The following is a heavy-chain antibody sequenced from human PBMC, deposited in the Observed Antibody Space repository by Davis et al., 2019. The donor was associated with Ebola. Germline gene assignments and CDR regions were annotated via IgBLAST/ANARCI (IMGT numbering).Heavy chain of an antibody. CDR2: INSDGSST. Sequence: HTGGSLRLSCAASGFTFSSYWMHWVRQAPGKGLVWVSRINSDGSSTSYADSVKGRFTISRDNAKNSLYLQMNSLRAEDTAVYYCARDPLYQLQDNTNWFDPWGQGTLVTVSS. D-gene: IGHD2-2*01. J-gene: IGHJ5*02. V-gene: IGHV3-74*01. CDR1: GFTFSSYW. CDR3: ARDPLYQLQDNTNWFDP.